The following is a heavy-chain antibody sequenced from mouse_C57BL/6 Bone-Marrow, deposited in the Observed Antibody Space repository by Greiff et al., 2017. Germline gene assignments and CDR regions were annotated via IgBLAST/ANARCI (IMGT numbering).Heavy chain of an antibody. D-gene: IGHD3-3*01. Sequence: QVQLQQSGAELVKPGASVKLSCKASGYTFTSYWMHWVKQRPGQGLEWIGMIRPNSGSTNYNEKFKSKATLTVDKSSSTAYMQLSSLTSEDSAVYYCARGPLGLFAYWGQGTLVTVSA. CDR1: GYTFTSYW. J-gene: IGHJ3*01. CDR2: IRPNSGST. V-gene: IGHV1-64*01. CDR3: ARGPLGLFAY.